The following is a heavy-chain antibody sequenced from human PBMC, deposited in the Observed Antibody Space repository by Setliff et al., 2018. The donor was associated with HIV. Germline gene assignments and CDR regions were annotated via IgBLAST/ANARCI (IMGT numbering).Heavy chain of an antibody. D-gene: IGHD2-2*01. CDR3: AVMGYCGGNSCYRTEGFDY. Sequence: ASVKVSCKASGYTFSNYGISWVRQAPGQGLEWMGWISAYNGGTNYAQKFQGRVTMTRDTTITTVYMELTRLRSDDTAMFYCAVMGYCGGNSCYRTEGFDYWGQGTLVTVSS. CDR2: ISAYNGGT. J-gene: IGHJ4*02. V-gene: IGHV1-18*01. CDR1: GYTFSNYG.